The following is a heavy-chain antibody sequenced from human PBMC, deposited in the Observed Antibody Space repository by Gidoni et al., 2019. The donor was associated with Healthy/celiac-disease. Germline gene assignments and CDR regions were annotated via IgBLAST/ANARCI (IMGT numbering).Heavy chain of an antibody. D-gene: IGHD3-22*01. V-gene: IGHV3-64*01. CDR2: ISSNGGST. CDR3: ARDQFPYYYDSSGDAFDI. CDR1: GLTFSSYA. J-gene: IGHJ3*02. Sequence: EVQLVESGGGLVPPGGSLRLSWAASGLTFSSYAMHWVRQAPGKGLEYVSAISSNGGSTYYANSVKGRFTISRDNSKNTLYLQMGSLRAEDMAVYYCARDQFPYYYDSSGDAFDIWGQGTMVTVSS.